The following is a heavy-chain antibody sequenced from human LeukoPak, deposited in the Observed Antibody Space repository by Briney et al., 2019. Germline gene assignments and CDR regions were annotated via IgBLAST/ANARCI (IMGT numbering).Heavy chain of an antibody. Sequence: ASVKVSCKASGYTFPSYFMHWVRQAPGQRLEWMGIINPTGGSTTYAQKFQGRVTMTRDTSTSTVYMELSSLRSDDTAVYYCARTAARRFDYWGQGTLVTVSS. CDR3: ARTAARRFDY. CDR1: GYTFPSYF. J-gene: IGHJ4*02. CDR2: INPTGGST. V-gene: IGHV1-46*01. D-gene: IGHD6-6*01.